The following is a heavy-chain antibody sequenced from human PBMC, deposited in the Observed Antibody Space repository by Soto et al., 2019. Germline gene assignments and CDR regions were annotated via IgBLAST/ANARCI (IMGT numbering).Heavy chain of an antibody. V-gene: IGHV4-59*08. D-gene: IGHD1-1*01. CDR3: ARARYYYFDY. CDR2: MYNTGST. J-gene: IGHJ4*02. Sequence: SETLSLTCTVSGGSIIGYYWSWIRQPPGKGLEWIGYMYNTGSTVYNPSFKSRVTISVDTSKNQFSLKLSPVTAADTAVYYCARARYYYFDYWGQGTLVTVSS. CDR1: GGSIIGYY.